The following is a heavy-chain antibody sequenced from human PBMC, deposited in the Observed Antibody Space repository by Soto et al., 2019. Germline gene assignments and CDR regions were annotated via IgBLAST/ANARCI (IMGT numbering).Heavy chain of an antibody. Sequence: GGSLRLSCAASGFTFSSYWMSWVRQAPGKGLEWVANIKQDGSEKYYVDSVKGRFTISRDNAKNSLYLQMNSLRAEDTALYYCAKGRSYYYYYGVDVWGQGTTVTVYS. V-gene: IGHV3-7*05. J-gene: IGHJ6*02. CDR2: IKQDGSEK. CDR1: GFTFSSYW. CDR3: AKGRSYYYYYGVDV.